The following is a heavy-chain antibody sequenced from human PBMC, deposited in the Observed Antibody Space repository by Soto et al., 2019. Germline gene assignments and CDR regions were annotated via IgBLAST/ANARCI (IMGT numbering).Heavy chain of an antibody. CDR2: ILPIFGTA. D-gene: IGHD2-21*01. CDR3: ARGHEVGGNSDAYDI. V-gene: IGHV1-69*14. Sequence: QVLLVQSGAEMKKPGSSVRVSCKASGGSFSTSYINWVRQAPGQRPEWMANILPIFGTADYAQKFQGRLTITANTFTNTAYMELRSLFSEDAAVYYCARGHEVGGNSDAYDIWGQGTVVTVSS. CDR1: GGSFSTSY. J-gene: IGHJ3*02.